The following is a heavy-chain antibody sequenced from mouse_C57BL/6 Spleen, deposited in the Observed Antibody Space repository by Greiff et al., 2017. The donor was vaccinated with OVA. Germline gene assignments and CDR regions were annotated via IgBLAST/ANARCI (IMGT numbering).Heavy chain of an antibody. CDR2: LIPSNGGT. CDR3: ARSNPCAMDY. CDR1: GYTFTSYW. D-gene: IGHD2-5*01. J-gene: IGHJ4*01. V-gene: IGHV1-53*01. Sequence: QVQLLQPGTDLVKPGASLKLSCTASGYTFTSYWMHWVMQRPGQGLEWIGNLIPSNGGTNYNEKLKSKATLTVDKSASPAYMQLSSLTSEDAAVYYCARSNPCAMDYWGQGTSVTVSS.